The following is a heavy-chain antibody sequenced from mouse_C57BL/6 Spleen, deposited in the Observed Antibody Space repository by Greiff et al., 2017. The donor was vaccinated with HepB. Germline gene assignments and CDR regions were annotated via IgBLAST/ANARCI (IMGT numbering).Heavy chain of an antibody. Sequence: VQLQQPGAELVRPGSSVKLSCKASGYTFTSYWMHWVKQRPIQGLEWIGNIDPSDSETHYNQKFKDKATLTVDKSSSTAYMQLSSLTSEDSAVYYCARRGYYEDFDYWGQGTTLTVSS. V-gene: IGHV1-52*01. CDR3: ARRGYYEDFDY. J-gene: IGHJ2*01. D-gene: IGHD1-1*01. CDR2: IDPSDSET. CDR1: GYTFTSYW.